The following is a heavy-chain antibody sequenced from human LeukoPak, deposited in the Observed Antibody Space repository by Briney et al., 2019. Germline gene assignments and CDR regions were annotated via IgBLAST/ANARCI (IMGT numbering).Heavy chain of an antibody. CDR1: GGSISSYY. J-gene: IGHJ4*02. CDR3: ARDPGGYYDSSGYYSHVGYFDY. V-gene: IGHV4-59*01. D-gene: IGHD3-22*01. Sequence: PSETLSLTCAVSGGSISSYYWSWIRQPPAKGLEWVGNISYSGSTNYNPSLQRRVTISVDTSKNQFSLKRRSVTAADTAVYYCARDPGGYYDSSGYYSHVGYFDYWGQGTLVTVSS. CDR2: ISYSGST.